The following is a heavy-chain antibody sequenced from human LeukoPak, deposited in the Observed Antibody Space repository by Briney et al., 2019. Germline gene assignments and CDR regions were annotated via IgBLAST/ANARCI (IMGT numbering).Heavy chain of an antibody. J-gene: IGHJ4*02. D-gene: IGHD4-17*01. CDR3: ARHRKGTTVTTYDY. V-gene: IGHV4-31*03. Sequence: SETLSLTCTVSGGSISSGGYYWSWIRQHPGKGLEWIGYIYYSGSTYYNPSLKSRVTISVDTSKNQFSLKLSSVTAADTAVYYCARHRKGTTVTTYDYWGQGTPVPVSS. CDR2: IYYSGST. CDR1: GGSISSGGYY.